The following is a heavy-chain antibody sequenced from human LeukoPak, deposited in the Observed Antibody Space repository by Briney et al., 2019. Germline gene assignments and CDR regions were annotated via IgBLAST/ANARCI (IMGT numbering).Heavy chain of an antibody. V-gene: IGHV3-48*03. CDR3: ARSPTGSGWYYFDY. D-gene: IGHD6-19*01. CDR1: GFTFSSYE. CDR2: ISGSGSTI. J-gene: IGHJ4*02. Sequence: WGSLRLSCAASGFTFSSYEMNWVRQAPGKGLEWVSYISGSGSTIYYADSVKGRFTISRDNAKNSLYLQMNSLRAEDTTVYYCARSPTGSGWYYFDYWGQGTLVTVSS.